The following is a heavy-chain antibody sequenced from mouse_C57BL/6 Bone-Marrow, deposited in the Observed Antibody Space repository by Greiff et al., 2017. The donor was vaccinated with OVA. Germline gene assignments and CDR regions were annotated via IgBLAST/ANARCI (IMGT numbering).Heavy chain of an antibody. J-gene: IGHJ3*01. D-gene: IGHD2-3*01. CDR2: IYPGSGST. CDR1: GYTFTSYW. V-gene: IGHV1-55*01. CDR3: ASCDGYSGFAY. Sequence: VKLKQPGAELVKPGASVKMSCKASGYTFTSYWITWVKQRPGQGLEWIGDIYPGSGSTNYNEKFKSKATLTVDTSSSTAYMQLSSLTSEDSAVYYCASCDGYSGFAYWGQGTLVTVSA.